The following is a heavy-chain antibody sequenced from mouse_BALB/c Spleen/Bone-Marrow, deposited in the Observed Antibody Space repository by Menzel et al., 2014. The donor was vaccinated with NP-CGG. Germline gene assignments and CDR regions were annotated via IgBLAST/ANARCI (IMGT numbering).Heavy chain of an antibody. Sequence: VQVVESGPELVKPGASVKMSCKASGYTFTSYYIHWVKQSPGQGLEWIGWIYPGDGSTEYNEKFKGKTTLTADKSSSTAYMLLSSLTSEDSAIYFCARPDGNYESYFDYWGQGTTLTVSS. CDR1: GYTFTSYY. J-gene: IGHJ2*01. V-gene: IGHV1S56*01. CDR2: IYPGDGST. CDR3: ARPDGNYESYFDY. D-gene: IGHD2-1*01.